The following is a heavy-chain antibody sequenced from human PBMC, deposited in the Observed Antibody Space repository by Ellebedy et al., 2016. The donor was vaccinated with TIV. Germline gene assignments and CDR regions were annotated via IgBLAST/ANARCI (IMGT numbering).Heavy chain of an antibody. CDR3: AYEEGSSGY. V-gene: IGHV3-7*01. CDR2: IKEDGSEK. CDR1: GFTFSSYW. D-gene: IGHD3-22*01. J-gene: IGHJ4*02. Sequence: GGSLRLXXAASGFTFSSYWMSWVRQAPGKGLGWVANIKEDGSEKYYVDSVKGRFTISRDNAKNSLYLQMNSLRAEDTAVYYCAYEEGSSGYWGQGTLVTVSS.